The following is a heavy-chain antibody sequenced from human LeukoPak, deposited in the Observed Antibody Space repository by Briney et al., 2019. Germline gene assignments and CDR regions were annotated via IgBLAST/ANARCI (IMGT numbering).Heavy chain of an antibody. V-gene: IGHV4-4*08. CDR1: GGSISNYY. CDR3: ARERLLGYCSSTSCSPTQH. D-gene: IGHD2-2*01. J-gene: IGHJ1*01. CDR2: IYSTGNT. Sequence: SETLSLTCTVSGGSISNYYWSWIRQPPGKRLEWIAYIYSTGNTNYNPSLKGRVTISVDTSKNQFSLRLNSVTAADTAVYYCARERLLGYCSSTSCSPTQHWGQGTLVTVSS.